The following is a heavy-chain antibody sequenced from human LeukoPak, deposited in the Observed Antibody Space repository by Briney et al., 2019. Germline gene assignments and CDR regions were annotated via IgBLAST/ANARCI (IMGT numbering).Heavy chain of an antibody. V-gene: IGHV4-34*01. Sequence: SETLSLTCTVYGGSFSGYQWNWIRQPPGKGLEWIGEINHSGSTNYNPSLKSRVTISLDTSRNQFSPKLNSVTAADTAVYYCAKSNGYGLVDIWGQGTMVTVSS. CDR1: GGSFSGYQ. CDR3: AKSNGYGLVDI. CDR2: INHSGST. D-gene: IGHD3-10*01. J-gene: IGHJ3*02.